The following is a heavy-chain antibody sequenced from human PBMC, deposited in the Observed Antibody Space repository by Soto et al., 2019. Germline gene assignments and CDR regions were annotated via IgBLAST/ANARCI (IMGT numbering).Heavy chain of an antibody. CDR2: IGTYGDT. D-gene: IGHD6-25*01. CDR3: AKSRMDSGRGYFDL. V-gene: IGHV3-23*01. Sequence: EVQLLESGGGLVQPGGSLRLSCAASGFTFSTYPMSWVRQTPGKGLEWVSTIGTYGDTYYADSVKGRSTISRDDSKNTLYLQMNSLRAEDSAVYYCAKSRMDSGRGYFDLWGRGTLVTVSS. CDR1: GFTFSTYP. J-gene: IGHJ2*01.